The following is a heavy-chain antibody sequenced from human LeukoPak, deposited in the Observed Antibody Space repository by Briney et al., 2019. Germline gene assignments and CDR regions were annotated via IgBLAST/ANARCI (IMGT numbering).Heavy chain of an antibody. D-gene: IGHD6-19*01. CDR3: ARVGWFDAFDI. CDR1: GGSISRYY. J-gene: IGHJ3*02. V-gene: IGHV4-59*01. Sequence: SETLSLTCTVSGGSISRYYWSWIRQPPGKGLEWIGYIYYMGSTNYNPCLKSRVTISVDTSKNQFSLKLSSVNAADTAVYYCARVGWFDAFDIWGQGTMVTVSS. CDR2: IYYMGST.